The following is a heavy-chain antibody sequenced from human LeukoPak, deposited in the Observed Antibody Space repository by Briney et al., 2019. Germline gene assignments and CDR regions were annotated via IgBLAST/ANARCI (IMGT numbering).Heavy chain of an antibody. J-gene: IGHJ4*02. D-gene: IGHD3-9*01. V-gene: IGHV1-69*04. CDR3: ARANYDILTGYYTPTGY. CDR1: GGTFSSYA. CDR2: IIPILGIA. Sequence: SVKVSCKASGGTFSSYAISWVRQAPGQGLEWMGRIIPILGIANYAQKFQGRVTITADKSTSTAYMELSSLRSEDTAVYYCARANYDILTGYYTPTGYWGQGTLVTASS.